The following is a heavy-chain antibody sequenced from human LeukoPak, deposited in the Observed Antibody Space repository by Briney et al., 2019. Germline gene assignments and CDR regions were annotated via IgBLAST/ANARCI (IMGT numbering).Heavy chain of an antibody. CDR3: ARLVDAPRYFDY. CDR1: GGSFSSSSYY. Sequence: SETLSLTCTVSGGSFSSSSYYWVWIRQPPGKGLEWIGSIYYSGTTYCNPALKSRVTISVDTSKNQFSLKLSSVTAADTAVYYCARLVDAPRYFDYWGQGTLVTVSS. CDR2: IYYSGTT. J-gene: IGHJ4*02. V-gene: IGHV4-39*01. D-gene: IGHD2-21*01.